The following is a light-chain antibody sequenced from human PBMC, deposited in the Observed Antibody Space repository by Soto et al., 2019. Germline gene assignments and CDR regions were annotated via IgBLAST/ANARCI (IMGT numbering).Light chain of an antibody. V-gene: IGKV1-9*01. CDR1: QDISTY. CDR2: AAS. J-gene: IGKJ4*02. Sequence: IQLTQSPSSLSASVGDRVTITFRASQDISTYLAWYQQKPGKAPMLLISAASTLQSGVPSRFSGSGSGTDFTLTISSLQHEDFATYYCQQLNHYPSTFGGGTKVDIK. CDR3: QQLNHYPST.